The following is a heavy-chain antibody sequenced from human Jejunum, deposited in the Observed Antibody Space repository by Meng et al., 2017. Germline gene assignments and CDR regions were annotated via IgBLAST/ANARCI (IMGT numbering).Heavy chain of an antibody. J-gene: IGHJ3*02. CDR3: ASFFATWGLRGAFDS. D-gene: IGHD7-27*01. Sequence: SETLSLTCTVSGGSITSYYWSWIRQPPGKGLEWIGYIYYSGSTNYNPSLRSRVTISLDTSTNQFSLKLSSVTAADTAVYYCASFFATWGLRGAFDSWGQGTMVTVSS. V-gene: IGHV4-59*01. CDR2: IYYSGST. CDR1: GGSITSYY.